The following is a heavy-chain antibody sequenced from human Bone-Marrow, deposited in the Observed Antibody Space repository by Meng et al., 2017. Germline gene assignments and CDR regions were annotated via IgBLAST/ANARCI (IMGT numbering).Heavy chain of an antibody. CDR2: INHSGGT. Sequence: QQGGAGLVMPSESLSLTWNGFGESFNNGYYWTWSRQPPGKGLEWIGEINHSGGTDYNPSLKSRVTISQDTSKNQFSLKLNSVTAADTAVYFCARGQLILRTWGQGTLVTVSS. CDR3: ARGQLILRT. CDR1: GESFNNGYY. D-gene: IGHD1-1*01. J-gene: IGHJ4*02. V-gene: IGHV4-34*01.